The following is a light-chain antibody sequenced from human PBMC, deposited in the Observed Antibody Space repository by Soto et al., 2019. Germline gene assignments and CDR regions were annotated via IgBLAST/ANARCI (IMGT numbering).Light chain of an antibody. CDR1: QSVSSSY. Sequence: EIVLTQSPGTLSLSPRERATLSCRASQSVSSSYLAWYQQKPGQAPRRLIYVASSRATGIPDRFSGSWSGTDFTLTISRLEPEDFAVYYCQQYGSSPTFGGGTKVEIK. CDR3: QQYGSSPT. CDR2: VAS. V-gene: IGKV3-20*01. J-gene: IGKJ4*01.